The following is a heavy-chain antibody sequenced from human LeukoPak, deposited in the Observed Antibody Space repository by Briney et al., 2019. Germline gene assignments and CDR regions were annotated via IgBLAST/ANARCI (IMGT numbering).Heavy chain of an antibody. V-gene: IGHV3-66*01. CDR2: IYSGGST. Sequence: GGSLRLSCAASGFTVSSNYMTWVRQAPGKGLGWVSDIYSGGSTYYADSVKGRFTISRDNSKNTLYLQMNSLRAEDTAMYYCARAWDYYDSSGYYPDYWGQGTLVTVSS. J-gene: IGHJ4*02. CDR3: ARAWDYYDSSGYYPDY. CDR1: GFTVSSNY. D-gene: IGHD3-22*01.